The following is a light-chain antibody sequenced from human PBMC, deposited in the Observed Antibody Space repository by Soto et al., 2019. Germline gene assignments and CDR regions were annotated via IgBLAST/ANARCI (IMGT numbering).Light chain of an antibody. V-gene: IGKV1-39*01. Sequence: DIQMTQSPPSLSASIGDTVAITCRASQSISIYLDWYQQKPGRAPTLLVYATSQLKSGVPSRFSGSGSATEFTLTISSLQAEDFAIYYCQQSSRPPYTFGQGTRLQI. CDR1: QSISIY. J-gene: IGKJ2*01. CDR2: ATS. CDR3: QQSSRPPYT.